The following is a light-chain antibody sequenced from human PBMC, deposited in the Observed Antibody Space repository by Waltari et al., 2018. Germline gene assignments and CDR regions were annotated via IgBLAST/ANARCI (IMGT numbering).Light chain of an antibody. Sequence: DIQITHSPSTLSPSVGEKVTITGRASQTVSTWLAWYQQNPGKAPKLLIYKTSILESGVPSRFSGSGSETDFTLTISRLQPDDFATYFCHQYSSFSQTFGQGTRVEVK. CDR2: KTS. V-gene: IGKV1-5*03. CDR1: QTVSTW. CDR3: HQYSSFSQT. J-gene: IGKJ1*01.